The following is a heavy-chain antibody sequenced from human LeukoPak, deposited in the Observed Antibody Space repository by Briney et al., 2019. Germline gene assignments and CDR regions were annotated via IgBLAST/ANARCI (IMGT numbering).Heavy chain of an antibody. V-gene: IGHV3-21*01. CDR2: ISSSSSYM. CDR3: ARGARKGDDYGGFFDY. D-gene: IGHD4-23*01. CDR1: GFTFNTYS. J-gene: IGHJ4*02. Sequence: PGGSLRLSCAASGFTFNTYSMNWVRQAPGKGLEWVSCISSSSSYMYYADSVRGRFTISRDNAKSSLYLQMNSLRAEDTAVYYCARGARKGDDYGGFFDYWGQGTLVTVSS.